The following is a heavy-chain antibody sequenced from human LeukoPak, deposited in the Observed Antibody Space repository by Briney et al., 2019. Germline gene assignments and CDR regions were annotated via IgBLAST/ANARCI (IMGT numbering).Heavy chain of an antibody. Sequence: PGGSLRLSCAASGFTFSSYGMNWVRQAPGKGLEWVSYISSSSSTIYYADSVKGRFTISRDNAKSSLYLQMNSLRAEDTAVYYCARVSLRFLEWLDQYYFDYWGQGTLVTVSS. D-gene: IGHD3-3*01. CDR2: ISSSSSTI. CDR3: ARVSLRFLEWLDQYYFDY. V-gene: IGHV3-48*01. CDR1: GFTFSSYG. J-gene: IGHJ4*02.